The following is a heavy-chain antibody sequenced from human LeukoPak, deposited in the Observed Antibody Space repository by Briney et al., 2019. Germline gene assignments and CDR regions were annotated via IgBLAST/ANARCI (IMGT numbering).Heavy chain of an antibody. Sequence: ASVKVSCKASGYTFTGYYMHWVRQAPGQGLEWMGWINPNSGGTNYAQTFQGRVTMTRDTSISTAYMELSRLRSDDTAVYYCARVVTATYYYYGMDVRGQGTTVTVSS. D-gene: IGHD2-21*02. J-gene: IGHJ6*02. V-gene: IGHV1-2*02. CDR3: ARVVTATYYYYGMDV. CDR2: INPNSGGT. CDR1: GYTFTGYY.